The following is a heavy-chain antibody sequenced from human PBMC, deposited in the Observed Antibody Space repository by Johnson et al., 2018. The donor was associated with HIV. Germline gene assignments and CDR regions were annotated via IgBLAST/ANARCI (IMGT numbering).Heavy chain of an antibody. V-gene: IGHV3-66*01. CDR3: ARVLGDYAYHI. CDR2: IASGGTT. J-gene: IGHJ3*02. Sequence: VQLVESGGGVVQPGRSLRLSCAVSGISVSVNYMSWVRQAPGKGLEWVSLIASGGTTNYEDSVKGRFTISRNDSKNTLYLQMGSLRAEDMAVYYCARVLGDYAYHIWGQGTMVTVSS. D-gene: IGHD4-17*01. CDR1: GISVSVNY.